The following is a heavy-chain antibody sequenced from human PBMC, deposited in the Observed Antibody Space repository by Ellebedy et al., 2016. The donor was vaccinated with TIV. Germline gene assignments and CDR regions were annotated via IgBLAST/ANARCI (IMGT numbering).Heavy chain of an antibody. CDR3: AKARYYGSGSYYTNGMDV. J-gene: IGHJ6*02. D-gene: IGHD3-10*01. CDR1: GFTFSDYY. V-gene: IGHV3-23*01. CDR2: ISSTGSRT. Sequence: PGGSLRLSCAASGFTFSDYYMSWIRQAPGKGLECVSTISSTGSRTYYADSVEGRFIISRDNSKNTLYLQMNSLRAEDTALYYCAKARYYGSGSYYTNGMDVWGQGTTVTVSS.